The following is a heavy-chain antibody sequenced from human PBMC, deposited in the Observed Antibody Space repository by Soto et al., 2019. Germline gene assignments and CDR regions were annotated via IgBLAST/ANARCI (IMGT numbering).Heavy chain of an antibody. CDR2: IIPIFGTP. CDR1: GGTFSSYA. J-gene: IGHJ4*02. Sequence: HVQLVQSGAEVKKPGSSVKVSCKASGGTFSSYAISWVRQAPGQGLEWMGGIIPIFGTPKYAQKFQGRVTIIVDAAMTSADMQITSLRAEYTAVYYCATPGHYDTGGYSLPFDYWGQGTLVTVSS. D-gene: IGHD3-22*01. V-gene: IGHV1-69*01. CDR3: ATPGHYDTGGYSLPFDY.